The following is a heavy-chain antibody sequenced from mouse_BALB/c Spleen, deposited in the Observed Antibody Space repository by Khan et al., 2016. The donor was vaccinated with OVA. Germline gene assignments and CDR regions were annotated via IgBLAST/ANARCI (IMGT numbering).Heavy chain of an antibody. V-gene: IGHV1-77*01. J-gene: IGHJ3*01. Sequence: QVQLQQSGPELVKPGASVKMSCKASGYTFTDYVMNWVKQRNGQGLEWIGQIYPGSDSTYYNEKFKGKATLTADRSSSTAYMQLSNLTSGDSTVYFCARTGWDVFAYWGQGTLVTVSA. CDR2: IYPGSDST. CDR1: GYTFTDYV. CDR3: ARTGWDVFAY. D-gene: IGHD4-1*01.